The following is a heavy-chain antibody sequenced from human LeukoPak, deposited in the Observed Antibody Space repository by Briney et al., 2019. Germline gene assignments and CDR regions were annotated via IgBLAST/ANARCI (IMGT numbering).Heavy chain of an antibody. CDR1: GFTFSSYE. J-gene: IGHJ3*02. V-gene: IGHV3-48*03. CDR2: ISSSGSTI. Sequence: GGSLRLSCAASGFTFSSYEMNWVRQAPGKGLERVSYISSSGSTIYYADSVKGRFTISRDNAKNSLYLQMNSLRAEDTAVYYCARDLGIVVQERAFDIWGQGTMVTVSS. D-gene: IGHD2-2*03. CDR3: ARDLGIVVQERAFDI.